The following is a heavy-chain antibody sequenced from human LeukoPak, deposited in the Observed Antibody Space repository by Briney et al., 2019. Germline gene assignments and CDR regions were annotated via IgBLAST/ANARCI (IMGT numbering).Heavy chain of an antibody. V-gene: IGHV3-48*03. CDR3: ARGGKVTVFDY. CDR2: ISSASGSP. CDR1: GFTFSSFE. J-gene: IGHJ4*02. Sequence: PGGSLRLSCATSGFTFSSFEMNWVRQAPGKGLEWISYISSASGSPYYADSVKGRFTISRDNAKKSLYLQMNSLRADDTAIYYCARGGKVTVFDYWGQGILVTVSS. D-gene: IGHD2-21*02.